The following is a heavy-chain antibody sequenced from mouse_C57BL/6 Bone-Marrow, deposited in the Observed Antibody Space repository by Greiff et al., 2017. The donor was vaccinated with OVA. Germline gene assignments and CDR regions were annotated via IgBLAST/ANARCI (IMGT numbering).Heavy chain of an antibody. D-gene: IGHD1-1*01. CDR3: SRDSAVYDCAARGWYYGSSPNGNVKYFDY. CDR1: YTFSRRVH. Sequence: QVQLKESGPELARPWASVKISCQAFYTFSRRVHFAIRDTNYWMQRVKQRPGQGLEWIGAISPGNGDTSYNQKFKGKATLTADKSSSTAYMQLSSLTSRDSAVYDCAARGWYYGSSPNGNVKYFDYWGQGATLTVSS. J-gene: IGHJ2*01. CDR2: GQGLEWIG. V-gene: IGHV1-87*01.